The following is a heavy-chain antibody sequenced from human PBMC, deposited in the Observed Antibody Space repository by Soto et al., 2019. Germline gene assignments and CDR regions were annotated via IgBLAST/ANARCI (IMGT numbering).Heavy chain of an antibody. J-gene: IGHJ5*02. CDR3: ARTLDYGGSAGTNWFDP. Sequence: TRSLTCTVSDSSIRSGAYSWSWIRLPPAKRLEWIGYIYHRGTSHYHPSLKSRVTMSVDRSKNQFSLHLRSVTAADTAVYYCARTLDYGGSAGTNWFDPWGQGTLVTVSS. CDR1: DSSIRSGAYS. CDR2: IYHRGTS. D-gene: IGHD2-15*01. V-gene: IGHV4-30-2*01.